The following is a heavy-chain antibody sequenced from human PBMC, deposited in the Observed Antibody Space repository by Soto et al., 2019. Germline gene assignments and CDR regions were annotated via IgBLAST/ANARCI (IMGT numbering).Heavy chain of an antibody. V-gene: IGHV1-69*13. CDR2: IIPIFGTA. CDR1: GGTFSSYA. Sequence: SVKVSCKASGGTFSSYAISWVRQAPGQGLEWMGGIIPIFGTANYAQKFQGRVTITADESTSTAYMELSSLRSEDTAVYYCARDRYDYVWGSYRPSYYYGMDVWGQGTTVTVSS. D-gene: IGHD3-16*02. J-gene: IGHJ6*02. CDR3: ARDRYDYVWGSYRPSYYYGMDV.